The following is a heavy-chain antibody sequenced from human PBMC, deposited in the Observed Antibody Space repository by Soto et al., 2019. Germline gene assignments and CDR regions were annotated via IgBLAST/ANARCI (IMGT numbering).Heavy chain of an antibody. J-gene: IGHJ6*02. Sequence: GGSLRLSCAASGFTFSSYSMNWVRQAPGKGLEWVSSISSSSSYIYYADSVKGRFTISRDNAKNSLYLQMNSLRAEDTAVYYCAALRRDSYDSYYYYGMDVWGQGTTVTVSS. CDR2: ISSSSSYI. D-gene: IGHD3-22*01. CDR1: GFTFSSYS. V-gene: IGHV3-21*01. CDR3: AALRRDSYDSYYYYGMDV.